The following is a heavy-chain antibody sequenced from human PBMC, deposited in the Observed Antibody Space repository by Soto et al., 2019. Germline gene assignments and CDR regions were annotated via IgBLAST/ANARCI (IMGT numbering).Heavy chain of an antibody. CDR3: ARDSRISPSYFDY. Sequence: ASVKVSCKASGYTFTGYYIHWVRQAPGQGLEWMGWINPNSGGTNYAQKFQGWVTMTRDTSISTAYMELSRLRSDDTAVYYCARDSRISPSYFDYWGQGTLVTAPQ. J-gene: IGHJ4*02. CDR2: INPNSGGT. V-gene: IGHV1-2*04. CDR1: GYTFTGYY.